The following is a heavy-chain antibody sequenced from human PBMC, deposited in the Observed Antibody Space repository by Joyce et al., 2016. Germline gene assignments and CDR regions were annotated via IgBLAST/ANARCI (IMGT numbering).Heavy chain of an antibody. CDR1: GFRFSDYG. CDR2: IGRTVDYT. J-gene: IGHJ3*02. V-gene: IGHV3-21*05. D-gene: IGHD2-21*02. Sequence: EVQLVESGGGLVKPGGSLRLSCVASGFRFSDYGMSWVRQAPGKGLEGISCIGRTVDYTKDGRSVKGRFTISRDNAKNSMYLQMNSLRPEDTAVYCCARDSFDEVTGSNDGFDIWGQGTMVTVSS. CDR3: ARDSFDEVTGSNDGFDI.